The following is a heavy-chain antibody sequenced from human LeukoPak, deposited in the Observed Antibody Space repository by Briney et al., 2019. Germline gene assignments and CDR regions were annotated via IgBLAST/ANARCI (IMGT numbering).Heavy chain of an antibody. CDR1: GFTFNSYS. CDR3: ARVVVSSDWPYFFDY. J-gene: IGHJ4*02. D-gene: IGHD6-19*01. V-gene: IGHV3-48*04. Sequence: GGSLRLSCAASGFTFNSYSMNWVRQAPGKGLEWISYISSSSSTVYYADSVRGRFTISRDNAKNSLYLQMNTLRAEDTAVYYCARVVVSSDWPYFFDYWGQGTLVTVSS. CDR2: ISSSSSTV.